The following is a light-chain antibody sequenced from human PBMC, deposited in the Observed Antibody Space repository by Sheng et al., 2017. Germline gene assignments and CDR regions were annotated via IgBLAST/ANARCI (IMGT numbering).Light chain of an antibody. J-gene: IGKJ1*01. V-gene: IGKV1-27*01. CDR2: AAS. CDR3: QKYNTAPTWT. CDR1: QGIGTY. Sequence: DIQMTQSPNSLSASVWDRVTITCRASQGIGTYLAWYQQKPGKVPKLLIHAASTLQSGVPSRFSGSGSGTDFTLTISSLQPEDVATYYCQKYNTAPTWTFGQGTKVEIK.